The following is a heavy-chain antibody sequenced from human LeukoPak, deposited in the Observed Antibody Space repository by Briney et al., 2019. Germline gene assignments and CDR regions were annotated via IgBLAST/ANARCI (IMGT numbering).Heavy chain of an antibody. Sequence: SETLSLTCTVSGGSVSSSNYYWSWIRQPPGKGLEWIGYISYSGTTNYNPSLKSRVTISVAPSKNQFSLKLRSVTAPDTAVYYCARDRGNYFDYWGQGTLVTVSS. J-gene: IGHJ4*02. CDR3: ARDRGNYFDY. V-gene: IGHV4-61*01. CDR2: ISYSGTT. CDR1: GGSVSSSNYY. D-gene: IGHD6-13*01.